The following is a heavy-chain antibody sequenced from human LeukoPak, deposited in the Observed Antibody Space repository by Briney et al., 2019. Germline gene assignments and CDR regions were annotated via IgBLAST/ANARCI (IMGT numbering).Heavy chain of an antibody. V-gene: IGHV4-34*01. CDR3: ARLPSMRDY. J-gene: IGHJ4*02. Sequence: PSETLSLTCAVYGGSFSGYYWSWIRQPPGKGLEWIGEIKHSGSTNYNPSLKSRVTISVDTSKNQFSLKLSSVTAADTAVYYCARLPSMRDYWGQGTLVTVSS. CDR1: GGSFSGYY. CDR2: IKHSGST.